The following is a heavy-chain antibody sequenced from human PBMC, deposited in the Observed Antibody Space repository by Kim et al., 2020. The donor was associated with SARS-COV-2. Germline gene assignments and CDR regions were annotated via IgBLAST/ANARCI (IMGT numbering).Heavy chain of an antibody. J-gene: IGHJ5*02. V-gene: IGHV4-39*01. CDR3: ARRLVATYCGGDCPSNWFDP. Sequence: SETLSLTCTVSGGSISSSSYYWGWIRQPPGKGLEWIGSIYYSGSTYYNPSLKSRVTISVDTSKNQFSLKLSSVTAADTAVYYCARRLVATYCGGDCPSNWFDPWGQGTLVTVSS. CDR2: IYYSGST. D-gene: IGHD2-21*02. CDR1: GGSISSSSYY.